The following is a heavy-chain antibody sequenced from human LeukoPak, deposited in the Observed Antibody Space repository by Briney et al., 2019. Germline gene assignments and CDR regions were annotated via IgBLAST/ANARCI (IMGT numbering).Heavy chain of an antibody. J-gene: IGHJ4*02. CDR3: ARGGRYCTTTNCYIGK. CDR1: GFIFSNYA. CDR2: ISGGGGST. Sequence: GGSLRLSCAASGFIFSNYAMDWVRQAPGKGLEWVSGISGGGGSTYYADSVKGRFTISRDNSENTLYLQMNSLRAEDTAIYHCARGGRYCTTTNCYIGKWGQGTLVTVSS. V-gene: IGHV3-23*01. D-gene: IGHD2-2*02.